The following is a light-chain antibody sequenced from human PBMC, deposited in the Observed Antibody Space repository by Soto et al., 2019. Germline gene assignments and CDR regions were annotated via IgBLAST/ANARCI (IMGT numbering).Light chain of an antibody. J-gene: IGKJ3*01. CDR1: QSVTSSY. V-gene: IGKV3-20*01. CDR2: GAS. CDR3: QQYGRSPGLLT. Sequence: EIVLTQSPGTLSLSPGERATLSCRASQSVTSSYLAWYQQKPGQAPRLLIYGASRRATDIPDRFSGSGSGTDFTLTISRLEPEDFAVYYCQQYGRSPGLLTFGPGTKVDIK.